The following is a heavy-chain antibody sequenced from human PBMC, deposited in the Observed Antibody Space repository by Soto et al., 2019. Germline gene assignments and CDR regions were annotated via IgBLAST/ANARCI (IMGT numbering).Heavy chain of an antibody. V-gene: IGHV3-23*01. J-gene: IGHJ4*02. CDR1: GFTFSSYA. D-gene: IGHD2-2*01. Sequence: PGGSLRLSCAASGFTFSSYAMSWVRQAPGKGLEWVSAISGSGGSTYYADSVKGRFTISRDNSKNTLYLQMNSLRAEDTAVYYCAKDPPASVVPAAMLSVDYWGQGTLVTVS. CDR2: ISGSGGST. CDR3: AKDPPASVVPAAMLSVDY.